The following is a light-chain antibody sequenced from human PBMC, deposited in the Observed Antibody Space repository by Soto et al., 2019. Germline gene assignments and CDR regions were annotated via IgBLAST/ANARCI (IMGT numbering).Light chain of an antibody. CDR3: VLYMGSGIWV. J-gene: IGLJ3*02. CDR2: STN. V-gene: IGLV8-61*01. CDR1: SGSVSTSHY. Sequence: QAVVTQEPSFSVSPGGTVTLTCGLSSGSVSTSHYPSWCQQTPGQAPRTLIYSTNIRSFGVPDRFSGSILGNKAALTITGAQADDECDYYCVLYMGSGIWVFGGGTKVTVL.